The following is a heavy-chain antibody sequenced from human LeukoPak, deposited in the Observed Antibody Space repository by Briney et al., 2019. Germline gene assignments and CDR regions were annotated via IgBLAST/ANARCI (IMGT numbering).Heavy chain of an antibody. J-gene: IGHJ6*02. CDR1: GFTLSDYA. Sequence: GGSLRLSCAVSGFTLSDYAMIWVRQAPGKGLEWVSTISGSGVSTYYADSVKGRFTISRDISKNTLYLQMNSLRAGDTAVYYCAKYYDFWSGYQYTSDYYYYYSMDVWGHGTTVTVSS. CDR3: AKYYDFWSGYQYTSDYYYYYSMDV. D-gene: IGHD3-3*01. CDR2: ISGSGVST. V-gene: IGHV3-23*01.